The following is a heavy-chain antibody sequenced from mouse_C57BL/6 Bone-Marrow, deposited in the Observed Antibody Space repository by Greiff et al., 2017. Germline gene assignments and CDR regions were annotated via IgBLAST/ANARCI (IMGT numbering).Heavy chain of an antibody. CDR2: ISSGGSYT. V-gene: IGHV5-6*01. D-gene: IGHD1-1*01. Sequence: EVQGVESGGDLVKPGGSLKLSCAASGFTFSSYGMSWVRQTPDKRLEWVATISSGGSYTYYPDSVKGRFTISRDNAKNTLYLQMSSLKSEDTAMYYCARQGVILLFADWGQGTLVTVSA. J-gene: IGHJ3*01. CDR1: GFTFSSYG. CDR3: ARQGVILLFAD.